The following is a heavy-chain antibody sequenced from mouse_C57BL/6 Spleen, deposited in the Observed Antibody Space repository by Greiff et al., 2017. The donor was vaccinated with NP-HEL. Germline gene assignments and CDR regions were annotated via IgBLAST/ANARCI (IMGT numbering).Heavy chain of an antibody. D-gene: IGHD1-1*01. CDR3: ARDSFTTVVANYAMDY. CDR2: IDPNSGGT. CDR1: GYTFTSYW. Sequence: VQLQQPGAELVKPGASVKLSCKASGYTFTSYWMHWVKQRPGRGLEWIGRIDPNSGGTKYNEKFKSKATLTVDKPSSTAYMQLSSLTSEDSAVDYCARDSFTTVVANYAMDYWGQGTSVTVSS. V-gene: IGHV1-72*01. J-gene: IGHJ4*01.